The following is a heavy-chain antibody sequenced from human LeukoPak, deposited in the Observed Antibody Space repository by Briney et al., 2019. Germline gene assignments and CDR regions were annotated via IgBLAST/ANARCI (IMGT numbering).Heavy chain of an antibody. Sequence: GASVKVSCKASGGTFSGYAISWVRQAPGQGLEWMGGIIPIFGTANYAQKFQGRVTITADKSTSTAYMELSSLRSEDTAVYYCAREDYGDRLFGYWGQGTLVTVSS. V-gene: IGHV1-69*06. J-gene: IGHJ4*02. CDR2: IIPIFGTA. CDR3: AREDYGDRLFGY. CDR1: GGTFSGYA. D-gene: IGHD4-17*01.